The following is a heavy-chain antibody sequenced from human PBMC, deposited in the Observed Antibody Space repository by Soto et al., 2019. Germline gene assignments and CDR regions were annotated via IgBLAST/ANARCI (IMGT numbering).Heavy chain of an antibody. Sequence: PSETLSLTCTVSGGSISSSSYYWGWIRQPPGKGLEWIGSIYYSGSTYYNPSLKSRVTISVDTSKNQFSLKLSSVTAADTAVYYCARHHTGGYYFDYWGQGTLVTVS. CDR3: ARHHTGGYYFDY. D-gene: IGHD3-16*01. CDR2: IYYSGST. CDR1: GGSISSSSYY. V-gene: IGHV4-39*01. J-gene: IGHJ4*02.